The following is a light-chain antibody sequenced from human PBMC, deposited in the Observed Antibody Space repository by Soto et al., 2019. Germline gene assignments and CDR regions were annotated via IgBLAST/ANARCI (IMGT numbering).Light chain of an antibody. CDR1: SSDVGAYNF. J-gene: IGLJ1*01. Sequence: QSALTQPPSASGSPGQSVTISCTGTSSDVGAYNFVSWYQQHPGRAPKLLIYEVTKRPSGVPDRFSASTSGNTASLTISGLQAEDAADYYCISYTVSRSYVFGPGTKVTVL. V-gene: IGLV2-8*01. CDR2: EVT. CDR3: ISYTVSRSYV.